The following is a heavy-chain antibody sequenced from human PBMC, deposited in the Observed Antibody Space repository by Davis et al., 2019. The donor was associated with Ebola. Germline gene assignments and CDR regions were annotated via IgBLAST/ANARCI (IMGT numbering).Heavy chain of an antibody. Sequence: SETLSLTCAVSGGSISSGGYSWSWIRQPPGKGLEWIGYIYHSGSTYYNPSLKSRVTISVDRSKNQFSLKLSSVTAADTAVYYCARGKWLPIFDYWGQGTLVTVSS. D-gene: IGHD5-12*01. CDR3: ARGKWLPIFDY. CDR1: GGSISSGGYS. V-gene: IGHV4-30-2*01. J-gene: IGHJ4*02. CDR2: IYHSGST.